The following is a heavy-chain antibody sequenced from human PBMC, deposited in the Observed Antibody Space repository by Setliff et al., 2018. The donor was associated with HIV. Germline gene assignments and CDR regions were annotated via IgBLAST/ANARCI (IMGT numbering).Heavy chain of an antibody. CDR1: GGSISSYY. D-gene: IGHD3-3*01. V-gene: IGHV4-4*08. CDR2: IYTSGST. Sequence: SETLSLTCTVSGGSISSYYWSWIRQPPGKGLEWIGYIYTSGSTNYNPSLKSRVTISVDTSKNQFSLKVNSVTAADTAVYYCAGFSYNFWVYRFDHWGQGALVTVS. CDR3: AGFSYNFWVYRFDH. J-gene: IGHJ4*02.